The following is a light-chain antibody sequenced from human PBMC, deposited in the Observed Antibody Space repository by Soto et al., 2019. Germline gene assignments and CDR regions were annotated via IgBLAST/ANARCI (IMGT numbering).Light chain of an antibody. CDR2: SAS. Sequence: DIQMTQSPFSLSASVGDRVTITCRASQTISNYLNWYQQKPGKAPKPLIYSASSLQSGVPSRFSGSGSGTDFTLTINSLQPEDFATYYCQQSYSALIFTFGPGTKVDIK. CDR3: QQSYSALIFT. J-gene: IGKJ3*01. V-gene: IGKV1-39*01. CDR1: QTISNY.